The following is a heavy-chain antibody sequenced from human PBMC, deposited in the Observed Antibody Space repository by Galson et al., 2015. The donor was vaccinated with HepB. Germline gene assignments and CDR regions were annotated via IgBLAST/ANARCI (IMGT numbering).Heavy chain of an antibody. CDR3: ARISLGGNGELHPFDY. J-gene: IGHJ4*02. CDR1: GFSLSTSGMC. Sequence: PALVKPTQTLTLTCTFSGFSLSTSGMCVSWIRQPPGKALEWLARIDWDDDKYYNTSLKTRLTISKDTSKNQVVLTMTNMDPVDTATYYCARISLGGNGELHPFDYWGQGTLVTVSS. D-gene: IGHD1-26*01. V-gene: IGHV2-70*11. CDR2: IDWDDDK.